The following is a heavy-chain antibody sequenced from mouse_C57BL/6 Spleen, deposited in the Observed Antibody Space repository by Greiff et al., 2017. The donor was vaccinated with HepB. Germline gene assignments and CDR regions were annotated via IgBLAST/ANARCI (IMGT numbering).Heavy chain of an antibody. J-gene: IGHJ2*01. Sequence: EVQRVESGGGLVQPGGSLSLSCAASGFTFTDYYMSWVRQPPGKALEWLGFIRNKANGYTTEYSASVKGRFTISRDNSQSILYLQMNALRAEDSATYYCARPGGFFPYYFDYWGQGTTLTVSS. CDR2: IRNKANGYTT. CDR3: ARPGGFFPYYFDY. CDR1: GFTFTDYY. V-gene: IGHV7-3*01.